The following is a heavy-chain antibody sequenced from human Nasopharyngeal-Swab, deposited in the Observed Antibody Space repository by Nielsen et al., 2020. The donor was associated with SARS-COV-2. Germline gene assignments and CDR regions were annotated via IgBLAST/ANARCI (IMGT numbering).Heavy chain of an antibody. J-gene: IGHJ5*02. CDR1: GFTFSSYA. CDR2: ISGSGGST. V-gene: IGHV3-23*01. CDR3: AKDGVYGSGSYSWFDP. Sequence: GGSLRLSCAASGFTFSSYAMSWVRQAPGKGLEWVSAISGSGGSTYYADSVKDRFTISRDNSKNTLYLQMNSLRAEDTAVYYCAKDGVYGSGSYSWFDPWGQGTLVTVSS. D-gene: IGHD3-10*01.